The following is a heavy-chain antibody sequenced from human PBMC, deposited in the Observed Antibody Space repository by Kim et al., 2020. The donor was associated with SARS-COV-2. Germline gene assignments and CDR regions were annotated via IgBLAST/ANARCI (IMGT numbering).Heavy chain of an antibody. V-gene: IGHV3-53*01. D-gene: IGHD2-8*01. CDR2: VSAGYNT. CDR1: GITVSVNY. Sequence: GGSLRLSCAVSGITVSVNYMSWVRQAPGKGLEWVSLVSAGYNTYYADSVKGRFTISRDDSKNILYLEMSSLRAEDTAVYYCSRPNSEKYPWAFDLWGQGTMVAVPS. J-gene: IGHJ3*01. CDR3: SRPNSEKYPWAFDL.